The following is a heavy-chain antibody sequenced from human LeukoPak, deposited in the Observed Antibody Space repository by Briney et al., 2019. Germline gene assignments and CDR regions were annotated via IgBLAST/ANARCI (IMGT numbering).Heavy chain of an antibody. J-gene: IGHJ6*03. CDR3: ARDPYSGSYGPYYYYYMDV. CDR1: GFTFSDYY. Sequence: GGSLRLSCAASGFTFSDYYMSWIRQAPGKGPEWVSSITSSSSYIYYADSVKGRFTISRDNAKNSLYLQMDSLRVEDTAVYYCARDPYSGSYGPYYYYYMDVWGKGTTVTISS. D-gene: IGHD1-26*01. CDR2: ITSSSSYI. V-gene: IGHV3-11*06.